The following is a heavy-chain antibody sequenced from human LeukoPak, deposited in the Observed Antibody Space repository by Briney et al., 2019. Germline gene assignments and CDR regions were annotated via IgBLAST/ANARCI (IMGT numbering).Heavy chain of an antibody. CDR1: GFTFSSFS. V-gene: IGHV3-30*03. Sequence: GGSQRLSCAASGFTFSSFSMHWVRQAPGKGLEWVAVISYDGNNKYYADSVKGRFTISRDNSKNMLYLQMNSLRTEDTAAFYCARSPYHYGSGSVLLDYWGQGTLVTVSS. CDR3: ARSPYHYGSGSVLLDY. J-gene: IGHJ4*02. CDR2: ISYDGNNK. D-gene: IGHD3-10*01.